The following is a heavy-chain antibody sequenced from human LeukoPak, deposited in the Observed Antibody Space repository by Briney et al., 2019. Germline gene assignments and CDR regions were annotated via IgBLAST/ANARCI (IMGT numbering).Heavy chain of an antibody. Sequence: GGSLRLSCAASGFTYSSYDMHWVRQATGKGLEWVSTIGAAGDTYYPGSVKGRFTISRENAKNSLYLQMNSLRAGDTAVYYCARGARGMDVWGQGTTVSVSS. CDR3: ARGARGMDV. CDR2: IGAAGDT. CDR1: GFTYSSYD. V-gene: IGHV3-13*04. J-gene: IGHJ6*02.